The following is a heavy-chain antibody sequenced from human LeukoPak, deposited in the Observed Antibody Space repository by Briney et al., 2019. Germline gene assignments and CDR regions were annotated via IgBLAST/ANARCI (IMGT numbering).Heavy chain of an antibody. D-gene: IGHD2-21*02. Sequence: SETLSLTCAVYGGSFSGYYWSWIRQPPGKGLEWIGEINHSGSTNYNPSLKSRVTISVDTSKNQFSLRLSSVTAADTAVYYCARLTARDYYYMDVWRKGTTVTVPS. J-gene: IGHJ6*03. V-gene: IGHV4-34*01. CDR1: GGSFSGYY. CDR2: INHSGST. CDR3: ARLTARDYYYMDV.